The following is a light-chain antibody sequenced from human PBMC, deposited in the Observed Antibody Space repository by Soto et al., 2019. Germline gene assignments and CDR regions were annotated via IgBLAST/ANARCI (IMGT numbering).Light chain of an antibody. V-gene: IGLV2-23*02. CDR2: DVT. CDR1: SGDVGGYDL. CDR3: CSYAGGNTLI. Sequence: QSALTQPASVSGSPGQSITISCTGDSGDVGGYDLVSWFQQHPGEAPRLIISDVTKRPSGVSNRFSGSKSGNTASLTISGLQAEDTVNYNCCSYAGGNTLIFAGGTKLTVL. J-gene: IGLJ2*01.